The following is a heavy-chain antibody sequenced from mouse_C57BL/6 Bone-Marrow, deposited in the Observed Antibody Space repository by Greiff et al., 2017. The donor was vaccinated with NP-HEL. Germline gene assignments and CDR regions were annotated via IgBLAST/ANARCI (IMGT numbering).Heavy chain of an antibody. V-gene: IGHV5-4*01. CDR1: GFTFSSYA. J-gene: IGHJ3*01. CDR2: ISDGGSYT. CDR3: AREGYYSNSWFAY. D-gene: IGHD2-5*01. Sequence: EVQLVESGGGLVKPGGSLKLSCAASGFTFSSYAMSWVRQTPEKRLEWVATISDGGSYTYYPDNVKGRFTISRDNAKNNLYLQMSHLKSEDTAKYYCAREGYYSNSWFAYWGQGTLVTVSA.